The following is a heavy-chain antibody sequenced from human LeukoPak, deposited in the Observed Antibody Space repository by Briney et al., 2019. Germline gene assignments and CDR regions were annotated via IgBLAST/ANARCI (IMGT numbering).Heavy chain of an antibody. V-gene: IGHV7-4-1*02. Sequence: VASVKVSCKASGYTFTSYAMNWVRQAPGQGLEWMGWINTNTGNPTYAQGFTGRFVFSLDTSVSTAYLQISSLKAEDTAVYYCAREIVVVPAADRDWFDPWGQGTLVTVSS. CDR1: GYTFTSYA. CDR2: INTNTGNP. D-gene: IGHD2-2*01. J-gene: IGHJ5*02. CDR3: AREIVVVPAADRDWFDP.